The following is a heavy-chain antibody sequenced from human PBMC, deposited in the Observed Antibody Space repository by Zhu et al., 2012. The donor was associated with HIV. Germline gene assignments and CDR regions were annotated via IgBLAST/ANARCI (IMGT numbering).Heavy chain of an antibody. CDR2: IYYTGIT. J-gene: IGHJ4*02. CDR3: ARDPADYDSSGYYPVYFDY. D-gene: IGHD3-22*01. Sequence: QVQLKESGPGLVKPSETLSLTCTVSGGSINSYYWSWIRQPPGKGLEWIGYIYYTGITKYNPSLKSRVTILLDTSKNQFSLKLSSVTAADTAVYYCARDPADYDSSGYYPVYFDYWGQGTLVTVSX. CDR1: GGSINSYY. V-gene: IGHV4-59*01.